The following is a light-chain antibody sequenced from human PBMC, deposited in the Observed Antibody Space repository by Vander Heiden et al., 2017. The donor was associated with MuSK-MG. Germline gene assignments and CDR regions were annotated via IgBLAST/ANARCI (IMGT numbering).Light chain of an antibody. V-gene: IGKV1-39*01. CDR2: SAS. CDR3: QQSDSSPYT. J-gene: IGKJ2*01. CDR1: QTISTY. Sequence: DSQMVQSRSFLSASGGDRVTITCLAIQTISTYLNWYHHKPGTAPNLLLYSASTLQSGVPSRFSGGGSGTDFTLTISRLQPEDFATYFCQQSDSSPYTFGQGTKLEIK.